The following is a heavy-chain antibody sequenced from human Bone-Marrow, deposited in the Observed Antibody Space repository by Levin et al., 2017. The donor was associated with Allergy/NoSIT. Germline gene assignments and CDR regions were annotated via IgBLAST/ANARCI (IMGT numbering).Heavy chain of an antibody. D-gene: IGHD2-8*01. Sequence: ASVKVSCKASGYTFTSYYMHWVRQAPGQGLEWMGIINPSGGSTSYAQKFQGRVTMTRDTSTSTVYMELSSLRSEDTAVYYCAREGNIVLMKGVGGWFDPWGQGTLVTVSS. J-gene: IGHJ5*02. CDR3: AREGNIVLMKGVGGWFDP. CDR1: GYTFTSYY. V-gene: IGHV1-46*01. CDR2: INPSGGST.